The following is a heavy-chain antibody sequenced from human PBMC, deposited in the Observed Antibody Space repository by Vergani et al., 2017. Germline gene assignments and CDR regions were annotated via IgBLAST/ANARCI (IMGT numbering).Heavy chain of an antibody. CDR1: GGTFSSYA. CDR3: ARAGRSGSYYYFDY. Sequence: QVQLVQSGAEVKKPGSSVKVSCKASGGTFSSYAISWVRQAPGQGLEWMGGIIPIFGTANYAQKFQGRVTITADESTSTADMELSSLRSEDTAVYYCARAGRSGSYYYFDYWGQGTLVTVSS. J-gene: IGHJ4*02. D-gene: IGHD1-26*01. V-gene: IGHV1-69*01. CDR2: IIPIFGTA.